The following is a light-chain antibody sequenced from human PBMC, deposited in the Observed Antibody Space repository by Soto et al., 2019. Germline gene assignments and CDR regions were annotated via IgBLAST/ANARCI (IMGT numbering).Light chain of an antibody. V-gene: IGKV3D-7*01. Sequence: EIVMTQSPATLSLSPGERATLSCRASQTILSSFLSWYQQKPGQAPSLLIYGASTRATGIPARFSGSGSGTDFTLTISSLQPEDFAVYYCQQDYNFPLTFGGGTRVEIK. CDR2: GAS. J-gene: IGKJ4*01. CDR3: QQDYNFPLT. CDR1: QTILSSF.